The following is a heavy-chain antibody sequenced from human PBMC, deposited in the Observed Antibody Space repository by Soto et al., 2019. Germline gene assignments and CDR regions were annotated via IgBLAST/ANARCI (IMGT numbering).Heavy chain of an antibody. V-gene: IGHV3-21*06. CDR1: GFTFSRYY. CDR3: ARDGGYSSGWYQFDY. Sequence: WGAPRLPRGGSGFTFSRYYINWVPQGPGKGLEWVASISRSNSYIYYADSVKGRFTISRDNAKNSLYLQMNSLRAEDTAVYYCARDGGYSSGWYQFDYWGQGTLVTVSS. J-gene: IGHJ4*02. D-gene: IGHD6-19*01. CDR2: ISRSNSYI.